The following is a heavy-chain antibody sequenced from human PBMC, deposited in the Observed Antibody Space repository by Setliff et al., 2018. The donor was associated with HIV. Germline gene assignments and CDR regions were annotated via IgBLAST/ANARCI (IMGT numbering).Heavy chain of an antibody. V-gene: IGHV1-8*02. D-gene: IGHD3-3*01. Sequence: EASVKVSCKGSGFTFTSYDINWVRQAPGQGLEWMGWMNPNSGNTGYAQKFQGRVTMTKNTSISAAYMELSSLRSEDTAVYYCAIPRITLFGVVIRAFDYWGQGTLVTVS. CDR2: MNPNSGNT. J-gene: IGHJ4*02. CDR3: AIPRITLFGVVIRAFDY. CDR1: GFTFTSYD.